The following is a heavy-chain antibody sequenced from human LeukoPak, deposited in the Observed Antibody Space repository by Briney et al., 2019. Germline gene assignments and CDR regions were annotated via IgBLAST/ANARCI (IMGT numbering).Heavy chain of an antibody. D-gene: IGHD5-18*01. CDR3: ARALRRYSYDYTSPDY. J-gene: IGHJ4*02. Sequence: GGSLRLSCAASGFNFDDYGMSWVRQAPGKGLEWVSGINWSGGGTGYADSVKGRFTISRDNAKKSLYLQMNSLRAEDTALYYCARALRRYSYDYTSPDYWGQGTLVTVSS. CDR1: GFNFDDYG. CDR2: INWSGGGT. V-gene: IGHV3-20*04.